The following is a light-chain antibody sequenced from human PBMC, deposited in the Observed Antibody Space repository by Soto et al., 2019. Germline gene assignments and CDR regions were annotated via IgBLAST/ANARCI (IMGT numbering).Light chain of an antibody. Sequence: EIVLTQSPGTLSLSPGERATLSCRASQSVSSSYLAWYQQKPGQAPRLLIHGASSRATGIPDRFSGSGSGTDFTLTIGRLEPEDFAVYYCKQYGSSPLTFGGGTKVEIK. J-gene: IGKJ4*01. CDR2: GAS. CDR3: KQYGSSPLT. CDR1: QSVSSSY. V-gene: IGKV3-20*01.